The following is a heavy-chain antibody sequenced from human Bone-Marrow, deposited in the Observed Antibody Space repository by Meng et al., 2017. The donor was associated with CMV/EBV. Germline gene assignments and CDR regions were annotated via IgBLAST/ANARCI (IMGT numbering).Heavy chain of an antibody. V-gene: IGHV1-8*03. CDR1: GYTFTSYD. CDR3: ARGDSSNDWFDP. D-gene: IGHD6-13*01. CDR2: MNPNSGNT. Sequence: SCKASGYTFTSYDINWVRQATGQGLEWMGWMNPNSGNTGYAQKFQGRVTITRNTSISTAYMELSSLRSEDTAVYYCARGDSSNDWFDPWGQGTLVTAPQ. J-gene: IGHJ5*02.